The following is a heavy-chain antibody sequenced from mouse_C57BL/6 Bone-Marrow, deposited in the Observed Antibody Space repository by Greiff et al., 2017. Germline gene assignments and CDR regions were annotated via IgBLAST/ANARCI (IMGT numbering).Heavy chain of an antibody. CDR2: IDPEDGDT. CDR1: GFNIKDYY. Sequence: VQLQQSGAELVRPGASVKLSCTASGFNIKDYYMHWVKQRPEQGLEWIGRIDPEDGDTEYAPKFQGKATMTADTSSNTAYMQLSSLTSEDTAVYYCTTAYGSSYDAMDYWCQGASVTVSS. CDR3: TTAYGSSYDAMDY. V-gene: IGHV14-1*01. J-gene: IGHJ4*01. D-gene: IGHD1-1*01.